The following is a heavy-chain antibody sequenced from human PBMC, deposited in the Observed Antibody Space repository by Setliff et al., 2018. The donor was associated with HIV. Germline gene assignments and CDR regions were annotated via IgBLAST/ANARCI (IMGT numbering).Heavy chain of an antibody. CDR3: NTDPRNYYDSISYYPFDY. J-gene: IGHJ4*02. CDR2: IKSRADGGTT. Sequence: PGGSLRLSCAASGFTFSSYGIHWVRQAPGKGLEWVGRIKSRADGGTTSYGAPVRGRFTISRDDSKNTLNLQMNSLVTEDTALYYCNTDPRNYYDSISYYPFDYWGRGTLVTVSS. V-gene: IGHV3-15*01. D-gene: IGHD3-22*01. CDR1: GFTFSSYG.